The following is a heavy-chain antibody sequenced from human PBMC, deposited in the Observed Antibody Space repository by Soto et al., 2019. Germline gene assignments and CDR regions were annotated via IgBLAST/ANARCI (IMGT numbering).Heavy chain of an antibody. Sequence: ASVKVSGKVSGYTLTELSMHWVRQAPGKGLEWMGGFDPEDGETILAQRFQGRVTMTGDTSTDTAYMELSSLRSDDTAVYYCARGGRYDTLTGEDGMDVWGQGTTVTVSS. V-gene: IGHV1-24*01. D-gene: IGHD3-9*01. CDR2: FDPEDGET. J-gene: IGHJ6*02. CDR3: ARGGRYDTLTGEDGMDV. CDR1: GYTLTELS.